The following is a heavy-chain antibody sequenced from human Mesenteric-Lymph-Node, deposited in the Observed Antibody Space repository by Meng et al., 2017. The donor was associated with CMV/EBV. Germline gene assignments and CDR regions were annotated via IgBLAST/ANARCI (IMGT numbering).Heavy chain of an antibody. D-gene: IGHD2-2*01. CDR3: AKGPTSSYYEENYYGMDV. CDR2: IRYDGSNK. CDR1: GFTFSSYG. J-gene: IGHJ6*02. Sequence: GGSLRLSCAASGFTFSSYGMHWVRQAPGKGLEWVAFIRYDGSNKYYADSVKGRFNISRDNSKNTLYLQMNSLRAEDTAVYYCAKGPTSSYYEENYYGMDVWGQGTTVTVSS. V-gene: IGHV3-30*02.